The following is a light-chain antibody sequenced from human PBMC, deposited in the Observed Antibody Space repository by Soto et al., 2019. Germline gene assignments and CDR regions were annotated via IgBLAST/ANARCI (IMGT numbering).Light chain of an antibody. Sequence: DIQMTQSPSTLSASVGDRVTITCRASQSISSWLAWYQQKPGKAPKLLIYDASSLESGAPSRFSGSGSGTEFTLPISSLQPDDFATYYCQQYNSYRTFGQGTKVEIK. V-gene: IGKV1-5*01. CDR2: DAS. J-gene: IGKJ1*01. CDR3: QQYNSYRT. CDR1: QSISSW.